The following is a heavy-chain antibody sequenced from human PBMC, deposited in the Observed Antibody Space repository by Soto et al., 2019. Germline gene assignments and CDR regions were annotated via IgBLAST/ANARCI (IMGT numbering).Heavy chain of an antibody. V-gene: IGHV3-7*01. CDR1: GFTFSIYW. CDR2: IKQDGSEK. CDR3: ARHIAAAGSYYFDY. J-gene: IGHJ4*02. D-gene: IGHD6-13*01. Sequence: GGSLRLSCAASGFTFSIYWMSWVRQAPGKGLEWVANIKQDGSEKYYVDSVKGRFTISRDNAKNSLYLQMNSLRAEDTAVYYCARHIAAAGSYYFDYWGQGTLVTVSS.